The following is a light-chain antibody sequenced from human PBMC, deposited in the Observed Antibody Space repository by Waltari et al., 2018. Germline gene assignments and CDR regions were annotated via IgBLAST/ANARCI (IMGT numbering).Light chain of an antibody. V-gene: IGLV2-23*02. CDR2: DFN. J-gene: IGLJ2*01. CDR1: TRDIGAYNL. Sequence: QSALTHPDSVSGSPGQWITVSYTGTTRDIGAYNLVSWYQQNPGNAPKIMLYDFNKRPSGVSNRFSGSKSSDTASVTISGLQTEDEADYYCCSYGGSFTWIFGGGTKLTVL. CDR3: CSYGGSFTWI.